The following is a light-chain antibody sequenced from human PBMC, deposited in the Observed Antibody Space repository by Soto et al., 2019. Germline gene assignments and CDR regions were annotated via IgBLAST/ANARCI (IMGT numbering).Light chain of an antibody. CDR2: DDN. CDR1: SHNIGGNS. V-gene: IGLV1-51*01. Sequence: QSVLTQPPSVSAAPGQKVTISCSGSSHNIGGNSVSWYQQLPGTAPKLLIYDDNKRPSGIPDRFSGSKSGTSASLGITGFQTGDEADYYCGSWDSSLSAYVFGTGTKVTV. CDR3: GSWDSSLSAYV. J-gene: IGLJ1*01.